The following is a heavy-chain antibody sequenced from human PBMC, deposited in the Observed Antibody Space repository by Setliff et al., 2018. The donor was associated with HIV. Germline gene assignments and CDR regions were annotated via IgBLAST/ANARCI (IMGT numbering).Heavy chain of an antibody. D-gene: IGHD2-8*02. CDR1: GYTFTNYY. CDR3: ARGKFRSTWSLFADYFFDS. V-gene: IGHV1-2*02. Sequence: ASVKVSCKASGYTFTNYYVHWVRQAPGQGLEWMGWINPNNGDTDYPQKFQGRVTMTRVTSITTAYIDLSGLTSDDTAVYYCARGKFRSTWSLFADYFFDSWGQGTLVTVSS. CDR2: INPNNGDT. J-gene: IGHJ4*02.